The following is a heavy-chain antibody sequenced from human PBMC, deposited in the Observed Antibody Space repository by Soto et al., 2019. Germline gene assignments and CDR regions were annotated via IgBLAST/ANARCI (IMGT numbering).Heavy chain of an antibody. CDR1: GFTFSSYA. J-gene: IGHJ4*02. CDR3: ARDLYDSSGYPDY. CDR2: ISYDGSNK. Sequence: QVQLVESGGGVVQPGRSLRLSCAASGFTFSSYAMHWVRQATGKGLEWVAVISYDGSNKYYADSVKGRFTISRDNSKNTLYLQMNSLRAEDTAVYYCARDLYDSSGYPDYWGQGTLVTVSS. D-gene: IGHD3-22*01. V-gene: IGHV3-30-3*01.